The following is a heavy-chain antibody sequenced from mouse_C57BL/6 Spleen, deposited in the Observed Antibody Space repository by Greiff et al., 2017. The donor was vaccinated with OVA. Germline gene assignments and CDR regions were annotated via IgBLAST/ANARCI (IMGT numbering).Heavy chain of an antibody. D-gene: IGHD1-1*01. J-gene: IGHJ2*01. CDR1: GYSITSGYY. CDR3: ARDDYGSPY. V-gene: IGHV3-6*01. Sequence: EVQLQESGPGLVKPSQSLSLTCSVTGYSITSGYYWNWIRQFPGNKLEWMGYISYDGSNNYNPSLKNRISITRDTSKNQFFLKLNSVTTEDTATYYCARDDYGSPYWGQGTTLTVSS. CDR2: ISYDGSN.